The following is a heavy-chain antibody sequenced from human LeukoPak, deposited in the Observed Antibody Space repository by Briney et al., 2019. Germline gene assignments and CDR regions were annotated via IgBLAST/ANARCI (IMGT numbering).Heavy chain of an antibody. J-gene: IGHJ4*02. D-gene: IGHD2-8*01. CDR2: IYPGDSDT. CDR3: ARLGYCTNGICYSYDY. CDR1: GYTFTTSW. Sequence: GESLKISCKGSGYTFTTSWIGWVRQTPGKGLEWMGIIYPGDSDTRYSPSFQGQVTISADKSISTAYLQWSSLKASDTAMYYCARLGYCTNGICYSYDYWGQGTLVTVSS. V-gene: IGHV5-51*01.